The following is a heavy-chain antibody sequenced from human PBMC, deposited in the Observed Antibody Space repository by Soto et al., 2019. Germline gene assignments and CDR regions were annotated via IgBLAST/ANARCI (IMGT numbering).Heavy chain of an antibody. V-gene: IGHV3-23*01. CDR2: ISGSGGST. CDR3: AKDPPGYCSGGSCRQRWLARKSQYNWFDP. D-gene: IGHD2-15*01. CDR1: GFTFSSYA. Sequence: PGGSLRLSCAASGFTFSSYAMSWVRQAPGKGLEWVSAISGSGGSTYYADSVKGRFTISRDNSKNTLYLQMNSLRAEDTAVYYCAKDPPGYCSGGSCRQRWLARKSQYNWFDPWGQGTLVTVSS. J-gene: IGHJ5*02.